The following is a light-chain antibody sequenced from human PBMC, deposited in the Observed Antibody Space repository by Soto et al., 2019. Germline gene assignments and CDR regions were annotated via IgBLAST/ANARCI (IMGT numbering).Light chain of an antibody. CDR3: MQALQTPT. J-gene: IGKJ1*01. CDR2: LAS. CDR1: QSLQHSNGYNY. Sequence: DIAMTQSPLSLPVTPGEPASISCRSSQSLQHSNGYNYLDWYLQKPGQSPQILIYLASNRASGVPDRFSGSGSGTDFTLKINRVEAEDVGVYYCMQALQTPTFGQGTKVEIK. V-gene: IGKV2-28*01.